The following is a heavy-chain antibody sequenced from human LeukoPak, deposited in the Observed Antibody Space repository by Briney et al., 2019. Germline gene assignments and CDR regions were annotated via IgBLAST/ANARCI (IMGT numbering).Heavy chain of an antibody. CDR2: ISSSSSTI. J-gene: IGHJ6*02. CDR1: GFTFSSYS. D-gene: IGHD1-1*01. Sequence: PGGSLRLSCAASGFTFSSYSMNWVRQAPGKGLEWVSYISSSSSTIYYADSVKGRFTISRDNAKNSLYLQMNSLRAEDTAVYYCARALEVQGYYYYGMDVWGQGTTVTVSS. V-gene: IGHV3-48*04. CDR3: ARALEVQGYYYYGMDV.